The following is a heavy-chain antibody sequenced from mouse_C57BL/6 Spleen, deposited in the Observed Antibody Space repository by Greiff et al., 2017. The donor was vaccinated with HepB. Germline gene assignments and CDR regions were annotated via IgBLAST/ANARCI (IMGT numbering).Heavy chain of an antibody. D-gene: IGHD1-1*02. Sequence: QVQLKESGAELARPGASVKLSCKASGYTFTSYGISWVKQRTGQGLEWIGEIYPRSGNTYYNEKFKGKATLTADKSSSTAYMELRSLTSEDSAVYFWARRGIWAYAMDYWGQGTSVTVSS. V-gene: IGHV1-81*01. CDR2: IYPRSGNT. CDR3: ARRGIWAYAMDY. J-gene: IGHJ4*01. CDR1: GYTFTSYG.